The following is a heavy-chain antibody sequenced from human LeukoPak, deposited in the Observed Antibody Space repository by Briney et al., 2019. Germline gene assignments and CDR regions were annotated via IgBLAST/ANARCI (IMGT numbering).Heavy chain of an antibody. J-gene: IGHJ4*02. V-gene: IGHV4-59*01. Sequence: ASETLSFTSTVSGDSINAYYWSWIGQPPGKGLGWIGYVYHTGHTHYRPSLKGRGTISLDKSRNRVALRLSCVSAADTAVYYCARHRFVHLFDYWGQGTLVLVSS. CDR3: ARHRFVHLFDY. CDR1: GDSINAYY. CDR2: VYHTGHT. D-gene: IGHD3-16*01.